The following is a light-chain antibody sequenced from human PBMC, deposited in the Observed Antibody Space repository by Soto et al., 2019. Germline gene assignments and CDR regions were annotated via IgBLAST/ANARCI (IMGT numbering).Light chain of an antibody. CDR2: AVS. Sequence: DIQMTQSPSSVSASVGDRVTITCRAGQGINNWLAWYQQKPGKAPELLIYAVSYLQSGVPSRFSGSGSGTDFTLTISSPQPEDFATYFCKQSSAFPLTFGGGTKVDIK. J-gene: IGKJ4*01. CDR3: KQSSAFPLT. V-gene: IGKV1-12*01. CDR1: QGINNW.